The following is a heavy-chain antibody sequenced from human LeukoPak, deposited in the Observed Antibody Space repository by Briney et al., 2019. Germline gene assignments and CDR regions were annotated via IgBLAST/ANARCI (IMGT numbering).Heavy chain of an antibody. CDR2: INHSGST. CDR1: GGSFSGYY. D-gene: IGHD3-16*02. J-gene: IGHJ6*03. Sequence: SETLSLTCAVYGGSFSGYYWSWIRQPPGKWLEWIGEINHSGSTNYNPSLKSRVTISVDTSKNQFSLKLSSVTAADTAVYYCARDPGSAFGGVIVKVYYYYMDVWGKGTTVTVSS. V-gene: IGHV4-34*01. CDR3: ARDPGSAFGGVIVKVYYYYMDV.